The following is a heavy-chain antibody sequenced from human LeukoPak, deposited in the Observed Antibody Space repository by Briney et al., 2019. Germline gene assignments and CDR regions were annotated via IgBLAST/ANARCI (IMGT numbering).Heavy chain of an antibody. CDR1: GYTFTSYA. J-gene: IGHJ3*02. D-gene: IGHD4-23*01. V-gene: IGHV1-3*01. CDR2: INAGNGNT. CDR3: ARDRRGNSYRDAFDI. Sequence: ASVKVSCKASGYTFTSYAMHWVRQAPGQRLEWMGWINAGNGNTKYSQKFQGRVTITRDTSASTAYMELSSLRSEDTAVYYCARDRRGNSYRDAFDIWGQGTMVTVSS.